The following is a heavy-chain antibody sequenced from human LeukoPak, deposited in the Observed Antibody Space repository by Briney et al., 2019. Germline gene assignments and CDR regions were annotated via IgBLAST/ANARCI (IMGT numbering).Heavy chain of an antibody. V-gene: IGHV1-46*01. CDR3: ATDIRAVGDSRYFDY. D-gene: IGHD1-26*01. Sequence: ASVKVSCKASGYTFTTYYIHWVRQAPGQGLEWMGIFNPNGDYTSYAQKFQGRVTMTRDNAENSLYLQMNNLRIEDTAIYYCATDIRAVGDSRYFDYWGQGALVTVSS. CDR2: FNPNGDYT. CDR1: GYTFTTYY. J-gene: IGHJ4*02.